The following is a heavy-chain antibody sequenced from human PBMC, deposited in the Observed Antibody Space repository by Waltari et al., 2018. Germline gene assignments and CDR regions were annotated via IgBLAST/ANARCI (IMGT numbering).Heavy chain of an antibody. CDR1: GFTFSSYA. V-gene: IGHV3-30-3*01. Sequence: QVQLVESGGGVVQPGRSLRLSCAASGFTFSSYAMHWVRQAPGKGLEWVAGISEDGNKKYYADPVKGRFTITRDNSKNTLYLQMSSLAAEDTAVYYCASRYRDPYGDYDWYFDLWGRGTLVTVSS. D-gene: IGHD4-17*01. CDR2: ISEDGNKK. J-gene: IGHJ2*01. CDR3: ASRYRDPYGDYDWYFDL.